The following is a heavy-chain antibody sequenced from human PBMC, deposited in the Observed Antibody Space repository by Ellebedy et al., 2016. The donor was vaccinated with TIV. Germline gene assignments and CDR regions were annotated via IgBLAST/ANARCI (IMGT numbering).Heavy chain of an antibody. CDR3: VKDLRSSYSSFDA. D-gene: IGHD3-10*01. Sequence: PGGSLRLSCAASGFTFNTYAMNWVRQAPGKGLEWVSSISSMSNYIHYADSVKGRFTVSRDNDENSLSLQMTSLSVEDTAVYYCVKDLRSSYSSFDAWGQGTLVTVSS. V-gene: IGHV3-21*04. J-gene: IGHJ4*02. CDR1: GFTFNTYA. CDR2: ISSMSNYI.